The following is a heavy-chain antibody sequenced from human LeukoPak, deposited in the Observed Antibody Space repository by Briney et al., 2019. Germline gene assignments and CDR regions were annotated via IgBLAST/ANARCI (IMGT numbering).Heavy chain of an antibody. CDR3: ARAGEQQLVGWFDP. CDR1: GGSISSYY. V-gene: IGHV4-59*01. J-gene: IGHJ5*02. CDR2: IYYSGST. D-gene: IGHD6-13*01. Sequence: SETLSLTCTVSGGSISSYYWSWIRQPPGKGLEWIGYIYYSGSTNYNPSLKSRVTISVQTSKNQFSLKLSSVTAADTAVYYCARAGEQQLVGWFDPWRRRTMVSVCS.